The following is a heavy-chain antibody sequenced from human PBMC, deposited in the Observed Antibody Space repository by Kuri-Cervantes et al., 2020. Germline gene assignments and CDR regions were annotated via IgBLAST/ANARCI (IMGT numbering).Heavy chain of an antibody. Sequence: ASVKVSCKASGYTFTGYYMHWVRQAPGQGLEWMGWINPNSGGTNYAQKFQGRVTMTRDTSLSTAYMELSRLRSEDTAVYYCARVLRYIDYWFDPWGQGTLVTVSS. CDR3: ARVLRYIDYWFDP. D-gene: IGHD3-9*01. J-gene: IGHJ5*02. CDR1: GYTFTGYY. CDR2: INPNSGGT. V-gene: IGHV1-2*02.